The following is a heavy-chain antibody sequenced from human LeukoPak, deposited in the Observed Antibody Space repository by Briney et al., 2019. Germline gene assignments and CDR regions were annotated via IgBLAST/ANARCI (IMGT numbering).Heavy chain of an antibody. CDR2: IRYDGSNK. D-gene: IGHD3-22*01. CDR1: GFSFSNYG. V-gene: IGHV3-30*02. CDR3: VKDFAFDSDGYYVY. Sequence: GGSLRLSCAASGFSFSNYGMHWVRQAPGKGLEWVAFIRYDGSNKYYADSVKGRFTISRDNSNNTLYLQMNSLRPEDTAVYYCVKDFAFDSDGYYVYWGQGTLVTVSS. J-gene: IGHJ4*02.